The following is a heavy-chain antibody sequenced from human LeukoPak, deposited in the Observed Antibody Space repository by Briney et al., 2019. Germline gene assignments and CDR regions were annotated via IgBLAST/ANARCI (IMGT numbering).Heavy chain of an antibody. D-gene: IGHD3-16*02. V-gene: IGHV3-23*01. CDR1: GFTFSSYA. CDR2: ISGSGGST. Sequence: GGSLRLSCAASGFTFSSYAMSWVRQAPGKGLEWVSAISGSGGSTYYADSVKGRFTISRDNSKNTLYLQMNSLRAEDTAVYYCAKVAGVWGSYRYYYDYWGQGTLVTVSS. CDR3: AKVAGVWGSYRYYYDY. J-gene: IGHJ4*02.